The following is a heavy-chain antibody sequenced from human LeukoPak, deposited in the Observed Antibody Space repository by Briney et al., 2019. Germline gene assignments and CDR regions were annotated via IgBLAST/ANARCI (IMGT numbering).Heavy chain of an antibody. D-gene: IGHD2-8*02. CDR2: MNTDGSRT. CDR3: ASDFTGRDDY. J-gene: IGHJ4*02. Sequence: GGSLRLSCAASGFTFSSYWMHWVRQAPGKGLVWVSRMNTDGSRTDYADSVRGRFTISRDNAWNTLYLQMNGLGVEDTAVYFCASDFTGRDDYWGQGTLVTVSS. CDR1: GFTFSSYW. V-gene: IGHV3-74*01.